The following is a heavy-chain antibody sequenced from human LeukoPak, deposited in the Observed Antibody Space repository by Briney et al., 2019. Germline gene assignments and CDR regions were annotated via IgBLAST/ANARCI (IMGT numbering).Heavy chain of an antibody. J-gene: IGHJ4*02. CDR3: ARGSYYYGSGSKSRGGDY. Sequence: ASVKVSCKASGYTFTSYGISWVRQATGQGLEWMGWMNPNSGNTGYAQKFQGRVTMTRNTSISTAYMELSSLRSEDTAVYYCARGSYYYGSGSKSRGGDYWGQGTLVTVSS. D-gene: IGHD3-10*01. CDR1: GYTFTSYG. CDR2: MNPNSGNT. V-gene: IGHV1-8*02.